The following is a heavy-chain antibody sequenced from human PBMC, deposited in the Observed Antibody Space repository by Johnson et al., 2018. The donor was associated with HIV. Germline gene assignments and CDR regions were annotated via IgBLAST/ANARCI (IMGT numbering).Heavy chain of an antibody. J-gene: IGHJ3*02. CDR1: GFTFSNAW. CDR3: TTPYVVGGLIACDI. CDR2: VKSKTDGGTI. D-gene: IGHD1-26*01. Sequence: VQLVESGGGSVKSGGSLRVSCAASGFTFSNAWMSWVRQAPGKGLEWVGRVKSKTDGGTIDYAAAVKVRFIISRDDSKNTLYLQMNSLKTEDTAVYYCTTPYVVGGLIACDIWGQGTMVNVSS. V-gene: IGHV3-15*01.